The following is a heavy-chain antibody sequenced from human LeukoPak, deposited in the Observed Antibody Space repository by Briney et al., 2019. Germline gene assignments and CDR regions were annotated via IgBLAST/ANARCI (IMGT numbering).Heavy chain of an antibody. J-gene: IGHJ6*04. CDR3: ARVRGWDIVVAPAAHPYYYYGMDV. V-gene: IGHV1-18*04. Sequence: ASVKVSCKASGYTFTSYGISWVRQAPGQGLEWMGWISAYNGNTNYAQKLQGRVTMTTDTSTSTAYMELRSLRSDDTAVYYCARVRGWDIVVAPAAHPYYYYGMDVWGKGTTVTVSS. CDR1: GYTFTSYG. D-gene: IGHD2-2*01. CDR2: ISAYNGNT.